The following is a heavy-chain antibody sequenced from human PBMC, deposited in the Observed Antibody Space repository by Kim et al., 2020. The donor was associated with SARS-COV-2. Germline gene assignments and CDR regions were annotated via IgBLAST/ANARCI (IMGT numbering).Heavy chain of an antibody. CDR2: IRSKAYGGTT. J-gene: IGHJ6*02. D-gene: IGHD2-8*01. Sequence: GGSLRLSCTASGFTFGDYAMSWVRQAPGKGLEWVGFIRSKAYGGTTEYAASVKGRFTISRDDSKSIAYLQMNSLKTEDTAVYYCTRGGDLVSGWGDLGYCTNGVCPHMDVWGQGTTVTVSS. CDR3: TRGGDLVSGWGDLGYCTNGVCPHMDV. V-gene: IGHV3-49*04. CDR1: GFTFGDYA.